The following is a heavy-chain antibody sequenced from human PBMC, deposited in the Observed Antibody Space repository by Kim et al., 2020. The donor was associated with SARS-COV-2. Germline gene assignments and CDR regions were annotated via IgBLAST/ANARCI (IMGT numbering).Heavy chain of an antibody. CDR1: GGSISSYY. Sequence: SQTLSLTCTVSGGSISSYYWSWIRQPPGKGLEWIGYIYYSGSTNYNPSLKSRVTISVDTSKNQFSLKLSSVTAADTAVYYCARAYSSSWYRWFDPWGQGTLVTVSS. J-gene: IGHJ5*02. D-gene: IGHD6-13*01. CDR3: ARAYSSSWYRWFDP. V-gene: IGHV4-59*13. CDR2: IYYSGST.